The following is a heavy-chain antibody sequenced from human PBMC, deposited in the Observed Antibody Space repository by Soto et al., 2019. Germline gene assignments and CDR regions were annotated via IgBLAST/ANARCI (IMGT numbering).Heavy chain of an antibody. Sequence: SETLSLTCAVSGGSFTSNNWWTWVRQPPGQGLEWIGEIYRTGSTNYNPSLKGRVTISLDESENQFSLKVTSLTAADTAVYYCASRDPGTSVDYWGQGTLVTVSS. CDR2: IYRTGST. V-gene: IGHV4-4*02. D-gene: IGHD1-7*01. CDR3: ASRDPGTSVDY. CDR1: GGSFTSNNW. J-gene: IGHJ4*02.